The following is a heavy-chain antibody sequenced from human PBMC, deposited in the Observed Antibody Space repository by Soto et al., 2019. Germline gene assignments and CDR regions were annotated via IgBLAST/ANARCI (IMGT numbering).Heavy chain of an antibody. J-gene: IGHJ3*02. D-gene: IGHD6-6*01. V-gene: IGHV4-39*01. CDR1: GGSISSSSYY. Sequence: QLQLQESGPGLVKPSETLSLTCTVSGGSISSSSYYWGWIRQPPGKGLEWIGSIYYSGSTYYNPSLKSRVTLSVDTSKNQFSLKLSSVTAADTAVYYCARERLLAARPPYDAFDIWGQGTMVTVSS. CDR3: ARERLLAARPPYDAFDI. CDR2: IYYSGST.